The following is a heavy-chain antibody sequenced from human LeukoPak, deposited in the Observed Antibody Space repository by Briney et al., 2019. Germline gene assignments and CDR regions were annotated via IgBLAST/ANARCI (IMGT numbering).Heavy chain of an antibody. CDR1: GFTFSNAW. J-gene: IGHJ3*02. D-gene: IGHD6-13*01. CDR3: ARGRRIAAAGIGDAFDI. V-gene: IGHV3-7*01. Sequence: GGSLRLSCAASGFTFSNAWMSWVRQAPGKGLEWVANIKQDGSEKYYVDSVKGRFTISRDNAKNSLYLQMNSLRAEDTAVYYCARGRRIAAAGIGDAFDIWGQGTMVTVSS. CDR2: IKQDGSEK.